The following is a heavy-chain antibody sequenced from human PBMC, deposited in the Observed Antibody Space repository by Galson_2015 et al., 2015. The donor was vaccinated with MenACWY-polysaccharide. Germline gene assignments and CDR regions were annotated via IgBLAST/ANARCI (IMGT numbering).Heavy chain of an antibody. Sequence: LRLSCAASGSRFSNPGMHWVRQAPGKGLEWVAVIQYDGSKIVYADSVKGRFTISRDNSKNTLFLEMNSLGAEDTAVYYCAREGSRIVFHAFDTWGQGTMVTVSS. D-gene: IGHD6-13*01. V-gene: IGHV3-33*01. J-gene: IGHJ3*02. CDR3: AREGSRIVFHAFDT. CDR1: GSRFSNPG. CDR2: IQYDGSKI.